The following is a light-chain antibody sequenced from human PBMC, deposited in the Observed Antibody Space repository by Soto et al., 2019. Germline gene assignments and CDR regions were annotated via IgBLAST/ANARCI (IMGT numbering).Light chain of an antibody. V-gene: IGKV3-11*01. Sequence: VMTRAPATLSVSPGERATLSCRASQTINNNVAWYQLKDGQVPRLLIYGASSRATGIPDRFSGSGSGTDFTLTISSLEPEDFAVYYCQQRSNWPPAWTFGQGTKVDI. CDR1: QTINNN. J-gene: IGKJ1*01. CDR3: QQRSNWPPAWT. CDR2: GAS.